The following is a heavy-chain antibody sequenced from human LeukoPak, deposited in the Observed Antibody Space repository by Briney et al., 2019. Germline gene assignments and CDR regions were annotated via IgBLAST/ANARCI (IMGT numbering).Heavy chain of an antibody. V-gene: IGHV3-23*01. CDR3: ARYQRAWPFDF. D-gene: IGHD2-2*01. Sequence: GGSLRLSCAASGFTFSSYAMSWVRQAPGKGLECVSVIPASGGSTYYADSVKGRFTISRDNSKNTLFLQMNSLRAEDTAAYYCARYQRAWPFDFWGQGTLVTVSS. CDR1: GFTFSSYA. CDR2: IPASGGST. J-gene: IGHJ4*02.